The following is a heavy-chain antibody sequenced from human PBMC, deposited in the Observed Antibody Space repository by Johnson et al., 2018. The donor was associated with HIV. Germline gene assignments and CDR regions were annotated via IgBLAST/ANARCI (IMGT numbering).Heavy chain of an antibody. CDR1: GFTVSSNY. J-gene: IGHJ3*02. V-gene: IGHV3-30-3*01. D-gene: IGHD6-19*01. CDR2: ISYDGSNK. CDR3: AREPGLVAAFDI. Sequence: VQLVESGGGVVRPGGSLRLSCAASGFTVSSNYMSWVRQAPGKGLEWVAVISYDGSNKYYADSVKGRFTISRDNSKNTLYLQMNSLRAEDTAVYYCAREPGLVAAFDIWGQGTMVTVSS.